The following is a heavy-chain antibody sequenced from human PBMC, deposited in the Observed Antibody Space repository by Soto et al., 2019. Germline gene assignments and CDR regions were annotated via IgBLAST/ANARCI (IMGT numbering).Heavy chain of an antibody. D-gene: IGHD3-22*01. Sequence: PGGSLRLSCAASGFTVSSNYMSWVRQAPGKGLEWVSVIYSGGSTYYADSVKGRFTISRDNSKNTLYLQMNSLRAEDTAVYYCVCAEWLFLDDAFYFWGKGSMVTVSS. J-gene: IGHJ3*01. CDR3: VCAEWLFLDDAFYF. V-gene: IGHV3-53*01. CDR1: GFTVSSNY. CDR2: IYSGGST.